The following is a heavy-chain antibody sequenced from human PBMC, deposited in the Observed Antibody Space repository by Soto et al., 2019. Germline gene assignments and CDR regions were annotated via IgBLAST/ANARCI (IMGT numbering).Heavy chain of an antibody. CDR1: EGTFSSYA. Sequence: QVQLVQSGAEVKKPGSSVKVSCKASEGTFSSYAISWVRQAPGQGLEWMGGIIPIFGTANYAQKFQGRVTITADESTSTAYMELSSLRSEDTAVYYCAREVLAYCGGDCYEELDYWGQGTLVTVSS. J-gene: IGHJ4*02. CDR2: IIPIFGTA. CDR3: AREVLAYCGGDCYEELDY. V-gene: IGHV1-69*12. D-gene: IGHD2-21*02.